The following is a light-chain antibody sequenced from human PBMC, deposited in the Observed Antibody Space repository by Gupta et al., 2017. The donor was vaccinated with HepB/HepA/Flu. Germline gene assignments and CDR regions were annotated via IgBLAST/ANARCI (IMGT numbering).Light chain of an antibody. CDR3: QYDKRGHT. J-gene: IGKJ4*01. CDR1: ESIGTN. V-gene: IGKV3-15*01. CDR2: DAF. Sequence: EIVMTQSPATLSVSSRTRGTLSCRASESIGTNLAWFQQKPGQSPRLLVYDAFKTASRVPDRFRGSGSEKEFTLTSSSRQSEDFAFYYWQYDKRGHTFGGGTKLEIK.